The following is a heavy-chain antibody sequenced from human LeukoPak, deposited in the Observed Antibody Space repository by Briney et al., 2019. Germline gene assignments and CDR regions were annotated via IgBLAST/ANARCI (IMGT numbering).Heavy chain of an antibody. CDR2: IYTSGST. CDR3: ARVNIAARTYYFDY. V-gene: IGHV4-61*02. CDR1: GGSISSGSYY. J-gene: IGHJ4*02. D-gene: IGHD6-13*01. Sequence: SETLSLTCTVSGGSISSGSYYWRWIRQPAGKGLEWLGRIYTSGSTNYNPSRKSRVTISVDTSKNQFSLKLSAVTAADTAVYYCARVNIAARTYYFDYWGQGTLVTVSS.